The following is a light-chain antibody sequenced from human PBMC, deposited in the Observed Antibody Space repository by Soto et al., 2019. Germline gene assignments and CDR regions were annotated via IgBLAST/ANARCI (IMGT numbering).Light chain of an antibody. CDR2: DES. V-gene: IGKV3-20*01. J-gene: IGKJ1*01. Sequence: IVLTPSPGTLSLSRGESASLCYRTSQSVRSSYLAWYEQKPGQAPRLLIYDESNRATVIPDRFSGSESGTDFTLTISRLEPEDFAVYYCQHYRDASTFGQGTKVDVK. CDR1: QSVRSSY. CDR3: QHYRDAST.